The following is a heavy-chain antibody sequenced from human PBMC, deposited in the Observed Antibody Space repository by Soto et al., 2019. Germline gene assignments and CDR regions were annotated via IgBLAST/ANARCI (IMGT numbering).Heavy chain of an antibody. D-gene: IGHD6-6*01. CDR2: IWYDGSNK. J-gene: IGHJ3*02. CDR3: ARGGIAARRDAFDI. V-gene: IGHV3-33*01. Sequence: VQLLESGGGLVQPGGSLRLSCAASGFTFSSYGMHWVRQAPGKGLEWVAVIWYDGSNKYYADSVKGRFTISRDNSKNTLYLQMNSLRAEDTAVYYCARGGIAARRDAFDIWGQGTMVTVSS. CDR1: GFTFSSYG.